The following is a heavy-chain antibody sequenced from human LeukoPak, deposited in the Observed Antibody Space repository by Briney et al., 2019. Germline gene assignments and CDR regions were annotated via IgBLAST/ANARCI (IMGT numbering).Heavy chain of an antibody. J-gene: IGHJ6*02. CDR3: ARDLHDFWTYDYYGMDV. Sequence: GGSLRLPCVVSGFTFSTYWMTWVRQAPGKGLEWVANIKQDGSEKYYVDSVKGRFTISRDNAKSSLYLQMNSLRAEDTAVYYCARDLHDFWTYDYYGMDVWGQGTTVTVSS. V-gene: IGHV3-7*01. CDR1: GFTFSTYW. D-gene: IGHD3-3*01. CDR2: IKQDGSEK.